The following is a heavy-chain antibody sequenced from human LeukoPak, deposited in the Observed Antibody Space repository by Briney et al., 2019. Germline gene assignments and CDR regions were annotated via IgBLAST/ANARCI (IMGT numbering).Heavy chain of an antibody. Sequence: PGGSLRLSCAASGFTFGSYDMHWVRQATGKGLEWVSAIGTAGDTYYPGSVKGRFTISRENAKNSLYLQMNSLRAGDTAVYYCARSEPDRRYCSGGSCYSDAFDIWGQGTMVTVSS. CDR2: IGTAGDT. D-gene: IGHD2-15*01. V-gene: IGHV3-13*01. J-gene: IGHJ3*02. CDR1: GFTFGSYD. CDR3: ARSEPDRRYCSGGSCYSDAFDI.